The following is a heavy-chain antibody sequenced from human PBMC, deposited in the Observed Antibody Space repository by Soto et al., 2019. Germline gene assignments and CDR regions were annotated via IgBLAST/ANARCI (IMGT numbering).Heavy chain of an antibody. CDR2: INPGNGNT. V-gene: IGHV1-3*01. Sequence: QGQLVQSGAEVKKPGASVKVSCKAFGYPFISFAMHWVRQAPGQGLGWMGWINPGNGNTKYSQKFQGRVTITRDTSASTAYMELGSLRSEDTAVYYCARVAQVGSSPPYYFDYWGQGTLVTVSS. D-gene: IGHD6-6*01. CDR3: ARVAQVGSSPPYYFDY. CDR1: GYPFISFA. J-gene: IGHJ4*02.